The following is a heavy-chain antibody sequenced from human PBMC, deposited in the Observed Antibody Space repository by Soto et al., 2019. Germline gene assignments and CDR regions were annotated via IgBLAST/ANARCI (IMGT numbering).Heavy chain of an antibody. CDR1: GGSTSSCDSY. J-gene: IGHJ6*02. D-gene: IGHD2-15*01. Sequence: PSETLCLTCTVSGGSTSSCDSYWGWTRQSPGKGLEWIGSTYDNESTFYNPSLASRVTISLDTSKNEFSLKLTSVTAADTAVYYCMRQGFWVLHGLVDVWGQGTTVTVSS. CDR2: TYDNEST. V-gene: IGHV4-39*01. CDR3: MRQGFWVLHGLVDV.